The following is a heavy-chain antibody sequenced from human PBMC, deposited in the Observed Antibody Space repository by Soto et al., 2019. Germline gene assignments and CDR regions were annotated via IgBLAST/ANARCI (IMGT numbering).Heavy chain of an antibody. CDR3: ATLNAGSSGWTYFDY. CDR2: ISSSSSYT. V-gene: IGHV3-11*03. J-gene: IGHJ4*02. CDR1: GFTFSDYY. D-gene: IGHD6-19*01. Sequence: PGGSLRLSCAASGFTFSDYYMSWIRQAPGKGLEWVSYISSSSSYTNYADSVKGRFTISRDNAKNSLYLQMNSLRAEDTAVYYCATLNAGSSGWTYFDYWGQGTLVTVSS.